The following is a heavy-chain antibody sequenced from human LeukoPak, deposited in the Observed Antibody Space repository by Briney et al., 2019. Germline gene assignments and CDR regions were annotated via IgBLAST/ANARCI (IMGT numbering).Heavy chain of an antibody. D-gene: IGHD3-22*01. V-gene: IGHV1-18*01. CDR1: GYTFTSYG. CDR2: ISAYNGNT. Sequence: ASVKVSCKASGYTFTSYGISWVRQAPGQGLEWMEWISAYNGNTNYAQKLQGRVTMTTDTSTSTAYMELRSLRSDDTAVYYCARDYDSSGYYRLIDYWGQGTLVTVSS. J-gene: IGHJ4*02. CDR3: ARDYDSSGYYRLIDY.